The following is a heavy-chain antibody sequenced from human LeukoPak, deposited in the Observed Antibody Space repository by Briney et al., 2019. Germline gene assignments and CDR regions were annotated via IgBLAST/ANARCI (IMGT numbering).Heavy chain of an antibody. CDR2: INAGNGNT. Sequence: ASVKVSCKASGYTFTSYATHWVRQAPGQGLEWMGWINAGNGNTKYSQKFQGRVTITRDTSASTAYMELSSLRSEDTAVYYCARERDYGSRFDPWGQGTLVTVSS. J-gene: IGHJ5*02. D-gene: IGHD3-10*01. V-gene: IGHV1-3*01. CDR1: GYTFTSYA. CDR3: ARERDYGSRFDP.